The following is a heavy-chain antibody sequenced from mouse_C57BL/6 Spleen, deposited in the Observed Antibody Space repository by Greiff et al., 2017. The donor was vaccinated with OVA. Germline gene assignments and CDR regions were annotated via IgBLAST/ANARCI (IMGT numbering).Heavy chain of an antibody. CDR2: ISYDGSN. D-gene: IGHD1-1*01. Sequence: EVQRVESGPGLVKPSQSLSLTCSVTGYSITSGYYWNWIRQFPGNNLEWMGYISYDGSNNYNPSLKNRISITRDTSKNQFFLKLNSVTTEDTATYYCARNYGSSPWFAYWGQGTLVTVSA. CDR3: ARNYGSSPWFAY. J-gene: IGHJ3*01. CDR1: GYSITSGYY. V-gene: IGHV3-6*01.